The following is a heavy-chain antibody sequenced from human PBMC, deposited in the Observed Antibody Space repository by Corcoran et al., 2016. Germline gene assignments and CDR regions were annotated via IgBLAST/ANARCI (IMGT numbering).Heavy chain of an antibody. CDR2: IRSKANSYAT. D-gene: IGHD3-16*01. V-gene: IGHV3-73*02. J-gene: IGHJ3*01. Sequence: EVQLVESGGGLVQPGGSLKRSCAASGFRVSGAVMHGGRQAAGKGLEWLGRIRSKANSYATAYAALVKGRFTIARDDSENTAYLQMNSLKTEDTAVYYCTRLGPDYSAAFDVWGQGTVVTVSS. CDR1: GFRVSGAV. CDR3: TRLGPDYSAAFDV.